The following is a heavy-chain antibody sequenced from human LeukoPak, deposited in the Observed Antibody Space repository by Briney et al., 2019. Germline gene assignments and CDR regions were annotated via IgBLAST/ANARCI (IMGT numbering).Heavy chain of an antibody. CDR1: GGSISSYY. V-gene: IGHV4-59*01. D-gene: IGHD3-22*01. J-gene: IGHJ4*02. CDR3: ARAYDSSGYYRPFFDY. CDR2: IYYSGST. Sequence: SETLSLTCTVSGGSISSYYWSWIRQPPGKGLEWIGYIYYSGSTNYNPSLKSRVTISVDTSKNQFSLKLSSVTAADTAVYYCARAYDSSGYYRPFFDYWGQGTLVTVSS.